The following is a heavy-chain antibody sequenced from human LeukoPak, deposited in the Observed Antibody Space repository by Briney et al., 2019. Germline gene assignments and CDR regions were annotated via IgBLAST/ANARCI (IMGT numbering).Heavy chain of an antibody. CDR2: IYSGGST. V-gene: IGHV3-53*01. CDR1: GFTVSSNY. Sequence: VGSLRLSCAASGFTVSSNYMSWVRQAPGKGLEWVSVIYSGGSTYYADSVKGRFTISRDNSKNTLYLQMNSLRAEDTAVYYCARVRSYGTFDYWGQGTLVTVSS. J-gene: IGHJ4*02. D-gene: IGHD5-18*01. CDR3: ARVRSYGTFDY.